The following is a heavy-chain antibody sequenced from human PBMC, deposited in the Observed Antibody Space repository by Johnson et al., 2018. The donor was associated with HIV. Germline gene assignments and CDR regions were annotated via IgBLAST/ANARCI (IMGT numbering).Heavy chain of an antibody. Sequence: MQLVESGGGVVQPGKSLRLSCAASGFSFSSYWMSWVRQAPGKGLEWVANIKQDGSEKYYVDSVKGRFTISRDNAKNSLYLQMNSLRAGDTAVYYCARGGRGHDAFDIWGQGTMVTVSS. CDR2: IKQDGSEK. CDR1: GFSFSSYW. J-gene: IGHJ3*02. CDR3: ARGGRGHDAFDI. V-gene: IGHV3-7*01.